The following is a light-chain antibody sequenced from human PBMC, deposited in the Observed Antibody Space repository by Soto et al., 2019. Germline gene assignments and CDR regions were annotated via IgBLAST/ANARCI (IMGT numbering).Light chain of an antibody. J-gene: IGKJ1*01. V-gene: IGKV1-16*02. CDR3: QQSHSYPWT. CDR1: QGISNF. Sequence: DIQMTQSPSSLSASVGDRVSITCRASQGISNFLAWFQHKPGQAPKPLIYAASSSQSVVPSKFSGSGSGTEFTLHISSLQPEDSATYYCQQSHSYPWTFGQGTQVQIK. CDR2: AAS.